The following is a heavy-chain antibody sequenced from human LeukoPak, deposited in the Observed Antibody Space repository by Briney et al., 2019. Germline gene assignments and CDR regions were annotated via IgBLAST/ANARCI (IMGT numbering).Heavy chain of an antibody. J-gene: IGHJ3*01. D-gene: IGHD3-10*01. CDR3: ARVTMVRGVIIGDAFDL. CDR2: INWNSDNI. V-gene: IGHV3-9*01. CDR1: GFKFYDHG. Sequence: GGSLRLSCGASGFKFYDHGMHWVRQVPGKGLEWVSSINWNSDNIGYADSVKGRITISRDNAKNSLYLQVNRLRPEDTALYYCARVTMVRGVIIGDAFDLWGQGTMVTVSS.